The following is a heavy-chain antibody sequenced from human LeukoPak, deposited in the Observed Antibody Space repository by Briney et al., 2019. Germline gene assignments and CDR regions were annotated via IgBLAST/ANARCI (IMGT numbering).Heavy chain of an antibody. V-gene: IGHV3-23*01. CDR1: GFTFSSYA. CDR2: ISGSGGST. J-gene: IGHJ6*03. D-gene: IGHD2-2*01. CDR3: AKVGGYCSSTSCPRGGYYYYYMDV. Sequence: GGSLRLSCAASGFTFSSYAMSWVRQAPGKGLEWVSAISGSGGSTYYADSVKGRFTISRDNSKNTLYLQMNSLRAEDTAVYYCAKVGGYCSSTSCPRGGYYYYYMDVWGKGTTVTVSS.